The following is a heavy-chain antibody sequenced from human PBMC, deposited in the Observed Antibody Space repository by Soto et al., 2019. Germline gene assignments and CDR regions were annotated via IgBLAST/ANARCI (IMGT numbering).Heavy chain of an antibody. CDR3: ARGSSPKSTVTAILDY. J-gene: IGHJ4*02. CDR1: GGTFSSYT. D-gene: IGHD4-4*01. Sequence: QVQLVQSGAEVKKPGSSVKVSCKASGGTFSSYTISWVRQAPGQGLEWMGRIIPILGIANYAQKFQGRVTITADKSTSTAYMELSSLRSEDTAVYYCARGSSPKSTVTAILDYWGQGTLVTVSS. V-gene: IGHV1-69*02. CDR2: IIPILGIA.